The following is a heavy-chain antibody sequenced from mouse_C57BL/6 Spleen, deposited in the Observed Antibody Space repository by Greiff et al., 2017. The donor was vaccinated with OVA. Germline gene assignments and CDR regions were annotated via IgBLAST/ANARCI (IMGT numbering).Heavy chain of an antibody. V-gene: IGHV1-66*01. CDR1: GYSFTSYY. D-gene: IGHD2-2*01. CDR2: IYTGSGNT. J-gene: IGHJ4*01. Sequence: VQLQESGPELVKPGASVKISCKASGYSFTSYYIHWVKQRPGQGLEWIGWIYTGSGNTKYNEKFKGKATLTAHTASSTAYMQLSSRTSEDSAVYCCARECGYPYYAMDYWGQGTSVTVSS. CDR3: ARECGYPYYAMDY.